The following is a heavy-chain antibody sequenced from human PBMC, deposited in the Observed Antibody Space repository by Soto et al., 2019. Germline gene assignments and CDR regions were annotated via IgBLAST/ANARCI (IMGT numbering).Heavy chain of an antibody. D-gene: IGHD3-16*01. CDR2: IYYSGST. V-gene: IGHV4-61*01. CDR1: GGSVSSGSYY. J-gene: IGHJ4*02. CDR3: ARDRSFGGATDFGY. Sequence: QVQLQESGPGLVKPSETLSLTCTVSGGSVSSGSYYWSWIRQPPGKGLEWIGYIYYSGSTNYNPSLKSRVTISVDTSKNQFSLKLSSVTAADTAVYYCARDRSFGGATDFGYWGQGTLVTVSS.